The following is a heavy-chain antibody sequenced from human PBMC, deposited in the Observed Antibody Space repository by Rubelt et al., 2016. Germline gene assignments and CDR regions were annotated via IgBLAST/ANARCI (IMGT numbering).Heavy chain of an antibody. CDR2: TYYRSKWYN. CDR1: GDSVSSNSAA. CDR3: ARAAAAFHGMDV. Sequence: QVQLQQSGPGLVKPSQTLSLTCAISGDSVSSNSAAWNWIRQSTSRGLEWLGRTYYRSKWYNDYEVSVKSRLTINPATSKNQFSLQLNSGTPEDTAVYYCARAAAAFHGMDVWGQGTTVTVSS. J-gene: IGHJ6*02. D-gene: IGHD6-13*01. V-gene: IGHV6-1*01.